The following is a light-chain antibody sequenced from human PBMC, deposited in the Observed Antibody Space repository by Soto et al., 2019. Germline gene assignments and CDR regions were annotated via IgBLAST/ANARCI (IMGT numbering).Light chain of an antibody. V-gene: IGLV2-23*01. CDR1: SSDVGSYNL. Sequence: QSALTQPASVSGSPGQSITISCTGTSSDVGSYNLVSWYQQHPGKAPKLMIYEGSKRPSGVSNRFSGSKSSNTASLTISGLQAEDEADYYCCSYAGSSTSGVVFGGGTKLTVL. J-gene: IGLJ2*01. CDR3: CSYAGSSTSGVV. CDR2: EGS.